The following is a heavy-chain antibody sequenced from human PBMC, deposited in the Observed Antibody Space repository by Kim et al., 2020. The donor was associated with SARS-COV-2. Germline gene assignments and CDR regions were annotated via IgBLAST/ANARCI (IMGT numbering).Heavy chain of an antibody. D-gene: IGHD3-10*01. V-gene: IGHV5-51*01. CDR3: ARHQLGDYYGSGSLPGRRILKADGMDV. J-gene: IGHJ6*02. CDR2: IYPGDSDT. Sequence: GESLKISCKGSGYSFTSYWIGWVRQMPGKGLEWMGIIYPGDSDTRYSPSFQGQVTISADKSISTAYLQWSSLKASDTAMYYCARHQLGDYYGSGSLPGRRILKADGMDVWGQGTTVTVSS. CDR1: GYSFTSYW.